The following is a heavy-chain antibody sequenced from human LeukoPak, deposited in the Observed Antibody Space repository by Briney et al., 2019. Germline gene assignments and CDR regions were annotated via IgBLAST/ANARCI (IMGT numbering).Heavy chain of an antibody. CDR2: ISGSGGST. V-gene: IGHV3-23*01. J-gene: IGHJ4*02. CDR3: AKAPLYGSGSYYTN. Sequence: TGGSLRLSCAASGFTFSSYAMSWVRQAPGKGLEWVSAISGSGGSTYYADSVKGRFTISRDNSKNTLYLQMNSLRAEDTAVYYCAKAPLYGSGSYYTNWGQGTLVTVSS. D-gene: IGHD3-10*01. CDR1: GFTFSSYA.